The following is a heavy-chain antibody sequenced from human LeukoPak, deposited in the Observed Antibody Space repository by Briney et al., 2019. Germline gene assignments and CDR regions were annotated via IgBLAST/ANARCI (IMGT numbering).Heavy chain of an antibody. Sequence: ASVKVSCKASGYTFTSYYMHWVRPAPGQGLEWMGIINPSGGSTSYAQKFQGRVTMTRDMSTSTVYMELSSLRSEDTAVYYCATGDYYDSSGYRWFDPWGQGTLVTVSS. CDR1: GYTFTSYY. J-gene: IGHJ5*02. CDR2: INPSGGST. V-gene: IGHV1-46*01. D-gene: IGHD3-22*01. CDR3: ATGDYYDSSGYRWFDP.